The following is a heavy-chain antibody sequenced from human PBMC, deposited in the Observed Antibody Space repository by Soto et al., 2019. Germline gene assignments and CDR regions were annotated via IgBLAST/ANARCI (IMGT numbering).Heavy chain of an antibody. CDR2: IYYSGST. D-gene: IGHD4-17*01. Sequence: SETLSLTCTVSGGSISSSSYYWGWIRQPPGKGLEWIGSIYYSGSTYYNPSLKSRVTISVDTSKNQFSLKLSSVTAADTAVYYCAGTTVTTDYFDYWGQGTLVTVS. J-gene: IGHJ4*02. CDR1: GGSISSSSYY. V-gene: IGHV4-39*01. CDR3: AGTTVTTDYFDY.